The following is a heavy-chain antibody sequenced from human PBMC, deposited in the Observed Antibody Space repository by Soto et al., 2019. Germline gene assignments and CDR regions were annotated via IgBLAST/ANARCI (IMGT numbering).Heavy chain of an antibody. V-gene: IGHV3-33*01. CDR1: GFPCSCYG. J-gene: IGHJ4*02. D-gene: IGHD2-8*01. CDR3: ARVKDTNGWPPGV. CDR2: IWYDGGQK. Sequence: GGSLILSCAAAGFPCSCYGMHWVRQAPGQGLEWVAIIWYDGGQKYYADSLKGRFTISRDNSKNTLYLQMNSLRAEDTAVYYCARVKDTNGWPPGVWGLGRLVTVSS.